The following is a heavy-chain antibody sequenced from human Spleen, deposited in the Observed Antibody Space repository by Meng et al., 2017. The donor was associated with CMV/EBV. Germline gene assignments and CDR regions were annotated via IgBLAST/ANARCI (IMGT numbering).Heavy chain of an antibody. CDR3: ARVGGSGAFDI. J-gene: IGHJ3*02. CDR1: GFIFSSYA. CDR2: ISGTGRTI. V-gene: IGHV3-48*03. Sequence: GESLKISCAASGFIFSSYAMNWVRQAPGKGLEWLSYISGTGRTIYYYSDSVKGRFTISRGNAKNSLYLQMNSLRAEDTAIYYCARVGGSGAFDIWGQGTLVTVSS. D-gene: IGHD1-26*01.